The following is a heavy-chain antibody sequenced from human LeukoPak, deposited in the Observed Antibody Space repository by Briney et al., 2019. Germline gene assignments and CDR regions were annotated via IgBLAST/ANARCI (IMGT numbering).Heavy chain of an antibody. CDR3: ARAPIVVVPAAIWFDP. CDR1: GYTFTSYV. CDR2: INPISGKT. V-gene: IGHV1-8*01. J-gene: IGHJ5*02. D-gene: IGHD2-2*01. Sequence: GSVKVSCKASGYTFTSYVISWVRPATGPGVEWMGRINPISGKTGYAQKFQGRVTMTRDTSISTAYMELSRLRSEETVVYHCARAPIVVVPAAIWFDPWGQGTLVTVSS.